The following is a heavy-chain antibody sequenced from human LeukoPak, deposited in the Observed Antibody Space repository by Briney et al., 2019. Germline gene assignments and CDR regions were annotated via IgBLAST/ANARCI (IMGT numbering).Heavy chain of an antibody. V-gene: IGHV4-59*01. CDR2: IYYSGST. CDR1: GGSISSYY. D-gene: IGHD3-22*01. J-gene: IGHJ4*02. CDR3: ARGTNYYDSSGYIGDFFDY. Sequence: SETLSLTCTVSGGSISSYYWSWIRQPPGKGLEWIGYIYYSGSTNYNPSLKSRVTISVDTSKNQFSPKLSSVTAADTAVYYCARGTNYYDSSGYIGDFFDYWGQGTLVTVSS.